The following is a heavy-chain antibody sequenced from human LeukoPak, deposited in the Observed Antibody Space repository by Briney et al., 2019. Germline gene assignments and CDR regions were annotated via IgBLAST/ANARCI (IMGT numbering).Heavy chain of an antibody. D-gene: IGHD3-3*01. V-gene: IGHV3-30-3*01. J-gene: IGHJ4*02. CDR2: ISYDGSNK. CDR1: GFTFISYA. CDR3: ARSLRFLEWLLPFDY. Sequence: PGGSLTLSCAASGFTFISYAMHWVRPAPGKGLEGVAVISYDGSNKYYADSVKGRFTISRDNYKNTLYLQMNSLRAEDTAVYYCARSLRFLEWLLPFDYWGQGTLVTVSS.